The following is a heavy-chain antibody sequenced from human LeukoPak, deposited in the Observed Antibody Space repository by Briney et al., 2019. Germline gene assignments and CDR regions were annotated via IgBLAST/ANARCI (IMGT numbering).Heavy chain of an antibody. Sequence: GASVKLSCKASGYTFTGYYMHWVRQAPGQGLEWMGWINHNSGGTNYAQKFQGRVTMTRDTSISTAYVELSRLRSDDTAVYYCASEGGRFCGGDCQQAGNFDYWGQGTLVTVSS. V-gene: IGHV1-2*02. CDR1: GYTFTGYY. CDR3: ASEGGRFCGGDCQQAGNFDY. CDR2: INHNSGGT. J-gene: IGHJ4*02. D-gene: IGHD2-21*02.